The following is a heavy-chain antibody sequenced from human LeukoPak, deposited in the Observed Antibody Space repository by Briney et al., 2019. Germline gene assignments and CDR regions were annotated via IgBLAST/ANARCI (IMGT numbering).Heavy chain of an antibody. J-gene: IGHJ4*02. CDR2: ISTFNGNT. CDR3: ARRHLIGNGYFDH. Sequence: EASVKVSCKASGYTFTTYDINWVRQATGQGLQWLGWISTFNGNTNHAQILQDRVTMTTDTSTNTAYLELRSLRSDDTAVYYCARRHLIGNGYFDHWGQGTLVTVSS. V-gene: IGHV1-18*01. CDR1: GYTFTTYD. D-gene: IGHD4-23*01.